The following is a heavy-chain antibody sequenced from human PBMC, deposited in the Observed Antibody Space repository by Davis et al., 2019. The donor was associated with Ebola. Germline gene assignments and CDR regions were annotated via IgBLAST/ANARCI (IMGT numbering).Heavy chain of an antibody. CDR3: AKSGLSFGVVKYHYGMDV. J-gene: IGHJ6*04. D-gene: IGHD3-3*01. Sequence: GESLKISCAASGFTFSSYGMHWVRQAPGKGLEWVAVISYDGSNKYYADSVKGRFTISRDNSKKTLYLQMNSLRAEDTAVYYCAKSGLSFGVVKYHYGMDVWGTGTTVTVSS. CDR1: GFTFSSYG. V-gene: IGHV3-30*18. CDR2: ISYDGSNK.